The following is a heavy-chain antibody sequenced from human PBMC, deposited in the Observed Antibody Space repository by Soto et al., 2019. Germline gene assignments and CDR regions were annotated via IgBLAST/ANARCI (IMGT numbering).Heavy chain of an antibody. J-gene: IGHJ4*02. CDR2: IDYSGST. V-gene: IGHV4-61*01. Sequence: PSDTLSLTCTVSGGSVSSGSYYWSWIRQPPGKGLEWIGYIDYSGSTNYNPSLKSRVTISVDTSKNQFSLKLSSVTAAYTAVYYCAREEGYYDSSGYFIDYWGQGTLVTVSS. CDR3: AREEGYYDSSGYFIDY. D-gene: IGHD3-22*01. CDR1: GGSVSSGSYY.